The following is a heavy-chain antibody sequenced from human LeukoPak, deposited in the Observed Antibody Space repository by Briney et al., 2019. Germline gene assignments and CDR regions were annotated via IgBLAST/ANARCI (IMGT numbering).Heavy chain of an antibody. CDR1: GFTFSSYG. V-gene: IGHV3-30*02. CDR2: IRYDGSNE. CDR3: AKGARDCRGGSCYSFYFDS. Sequence: GGSLRLSCAASGFTFSSYGMHWVRQAPGKGLGWVAFIRYDGSNEYYADSVKGRFTISRDNSKNTLYLQMNSLRAEDTAVYYCAKGARDCRGGSCYSFYFDSWGQGTLVTVSS. D-gene: IGHD2-15*01. J-gene: IGHJ4*02.